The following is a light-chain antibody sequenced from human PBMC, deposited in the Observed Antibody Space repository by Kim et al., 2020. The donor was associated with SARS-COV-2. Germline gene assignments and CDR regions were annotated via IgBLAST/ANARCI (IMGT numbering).Light chain of an antibody. V-gene: IGLV2-23*01. CDR3: CSYAGRSTWV. J-gene: IGLJ3*02. CDR1: SRGVGSYNL. Sequence: GQSITISCTGTSRGVGSYNLVSWYQQHPGKAPKLMIYEANKRPSGVSNRFSGSKSGNTASLTISGLQAEDEADYYCCSYAGRSTWVFGGGTQLTVL. CDR2: EAN.